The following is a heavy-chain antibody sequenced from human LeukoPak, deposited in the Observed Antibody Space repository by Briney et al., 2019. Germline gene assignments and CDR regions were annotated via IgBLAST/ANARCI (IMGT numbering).Heavy chain of an antibody. CDR1: GFTFSNAW. J-gene: IGHJ3*02. D-gene: IGHD2-21*02. V-gene: IGHV3-23*01. CDR2: NSGSGGST. Sequence: PGGSLRLSCAASGFTFSNAWMSWVRQAPGKGLEWVSSNSGSGGSTYYADSVEGRFTISRDNSKNTLYLQMNSLRAEDTAVYYCAKRGLGDREAFDIWGQGTMVTVSS. CDR3: AKRGLGDREAFDI.